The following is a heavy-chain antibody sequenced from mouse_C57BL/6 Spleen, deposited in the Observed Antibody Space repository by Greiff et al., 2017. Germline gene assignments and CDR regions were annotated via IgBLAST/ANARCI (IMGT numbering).Heavy chain of an antibody. CDR3: ARMVVATDFDV. J-gene: IGHJ1*03. CDR1: GYTFTDYN. Sequence: EVKLQQSGPELVKPGASVKMSCKASGYTFTDYNMHWVKQSHGKSLEWIGYINPNNGGTSYNQKFKGKATLTVNKSSSTAYMELRSLTSEDSAVYYCARMVVATDFDVWGTGTTVTVSS. V-gene: IGHV1-22*01. CDR2: INPNNGGT. D-gene: IGHD1-1*01.